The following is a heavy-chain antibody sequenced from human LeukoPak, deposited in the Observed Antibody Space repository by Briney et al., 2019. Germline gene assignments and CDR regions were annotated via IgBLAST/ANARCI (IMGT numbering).Heavy chain of an antibody. CDR2: INPYSGGT. V-gene: IGHV1-2*02. CDR1: GYTFTGHY. Sequence: GASVKVSCKASGYTFTGHYMHWVRQAPGQGLAWMGWINPYSGGTHYALIFQGRVTMTRDTSISTAYMELSRLRSDDTAVYYCARGKDYGDYDYWGQGTLVTVSS. CDR3: ARGKDYGDYDY. J-gene: IGHJ4*02. D-gene: IGHD4-17*01.